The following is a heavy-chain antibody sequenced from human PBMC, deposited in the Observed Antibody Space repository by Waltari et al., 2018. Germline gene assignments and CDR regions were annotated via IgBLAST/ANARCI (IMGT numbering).Heavy chain of an antibody. V-gene: IGHV1-69-2*01. CDR3: AKGGDTFPPPPAFDY. CDR1: GYTFTDYY. J-gene: IGHJ4*02. D-gene: IGHD3-16*01. Sequence: EVQLVQSGAEVKKPGATVKISCKVSGYTFTDYYMHWVQQAPGKGLEWMGVCGSEKCETKEGRKFPGRGHLTPDTATDKSYHGPRRPRSEDTAVYYWAKGGDTFPPPPAFDYWGQGTLVTVSS. CDR2: CGSEKCET.